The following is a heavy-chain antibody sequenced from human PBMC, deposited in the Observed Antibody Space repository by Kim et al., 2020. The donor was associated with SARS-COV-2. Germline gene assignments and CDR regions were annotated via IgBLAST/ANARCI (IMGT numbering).Heavy chain of an antibody. CDR1: GFSFSSHA. CDR3: AKLGEGDAMDF. J-gene: IGHJ6*02. CDR2: IYDRSSSI. D-gene: IGHD7-27*01. Sequence: GGSLRLSCVTSGFSFSSHAMSWVRLAPGKGLEWVALIYDRSSSIYYTESVKGRFSISRDDSRDTLYLQMNSLRDEDTAVYYCAKLGEGDAMDFWGQGTTVTVSS. V-gene: IGHV3-23*03.